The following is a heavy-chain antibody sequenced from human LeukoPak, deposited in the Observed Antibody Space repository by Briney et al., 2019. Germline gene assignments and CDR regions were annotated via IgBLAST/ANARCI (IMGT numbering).Heavy chain of an antibody. D-gene: IGHD6-13*01. J-gene: IGHJ4*02. CDR1: GFTFSGSA. V-gene: IGHV3-73*01. CDR2: IRSKANSYAT. CDR3: TRKTIAAAGTLVDY. Sequence: GGSLRLSCAASGFTFSGSAMHWVRQASGKGLEWVGRIRSKANSYATAYAASVKGRFTVSRDGSKNTAYLQMNSLKTEDTAVYYCTRKTIAAAGTLVDYWGQGTLVTVSS.